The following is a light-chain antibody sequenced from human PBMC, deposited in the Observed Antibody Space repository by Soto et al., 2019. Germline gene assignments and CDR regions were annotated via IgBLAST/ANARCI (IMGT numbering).Light chain of an antibody. CDR2: GAS. J-gene: IGKJ4*01. CDR1: QSVSSN. CDR3: QQYNNWPLLT. Sequence: EIVMTQSPAPLSVSPGERATLSCRASQSVSSNLAWYQQKPGQAPRLLIYGASTRATGIPASFSGSGSGTEFTLTISSLQSEDFAVYYCQQYNNWPLLTFGGGTKVEIK. V-gene: IGKV3-15*01.